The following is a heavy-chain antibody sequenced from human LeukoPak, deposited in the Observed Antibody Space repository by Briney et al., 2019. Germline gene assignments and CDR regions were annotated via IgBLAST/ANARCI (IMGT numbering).Heavy chain of an antibody. Sequence: PSETLSLTCTVSGGSTSSGDYHWTWIRQPPGKGLEWIGYIYYSGSTYYNPSLKSRIIISIDTSKNQFSLKLSSVTAADTAVYYCARGVVATETFDPWGQGTLVTVSS. V-gene: IGHV4-30-4*01. CDR2: IYYSGST. CDR1: GGSTSSGDYH. D-gene: IGHD2-15*01. J-gene: IGHJ5*02. CDR3: ARGVVATETFDP.